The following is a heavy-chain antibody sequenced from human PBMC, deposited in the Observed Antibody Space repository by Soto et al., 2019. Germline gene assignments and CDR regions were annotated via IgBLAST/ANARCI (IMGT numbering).Heavy chain of an antibody. V-gene: IGHV3-23*01. CDR2: ITNAGGYT. D-gene: IGHD3-16*01. CDR1: GLTFYNNG. Sequence: PGCSRKLSCAACGLTFYNNGMTLVRKDPGKGLEWGSSITNAGGYTYHADSAKGRFTLARDNSKNTLYLKMNSLRADDSAVYYCVKGWGASWYLEYWGQGPQVTVSS. CDR3: VKGWGASWYLEY. J-gene: IGHJ4*02.